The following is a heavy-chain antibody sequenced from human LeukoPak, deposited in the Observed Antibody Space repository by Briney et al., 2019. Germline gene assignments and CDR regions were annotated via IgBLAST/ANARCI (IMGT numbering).Heavy chain of an antibody. D-gene: IGHD3-22*01. V-gene: IGHV1-3*01. CDR1: GYTSTSYA. J-gene: IGHJ4*02. CDR2: INAGNGNT. Sequence: ASVKVSCKTSGYTSTSYAMHWVRQAPGQRLEWMGWINAGNGNTKYSQKFQGRVTITRDTSASTACMELSSLRSEDTAVYYCARDRSGRGYYDYWGQGTLVTVSS. CDR3: ARDRSGRGYYDY.